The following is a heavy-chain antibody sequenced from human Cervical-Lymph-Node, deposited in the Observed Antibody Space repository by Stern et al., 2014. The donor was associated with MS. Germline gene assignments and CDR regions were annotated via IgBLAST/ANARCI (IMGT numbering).Heavy chain of an antibody. CDR3: ARDLVSGDYILNLDF. Sequence: QVQLVQSGAEVKKPGSSVKVSCKASGGTFSSYGISWVRQAPGQGLEWVGGIIPIFGQANYGQKFPGRVTIPTDQSTTHSYMELSSLRSEDSDVYYGARDLVSGDYILNLDFWGQGTLVTVSS. D-gene: IGHD4-17*01. V-gene: IGHV1-69*01. CDR1: GGTFSSYG. J-gene: IGHJ4*03. CDR2: IIPIFGQA.